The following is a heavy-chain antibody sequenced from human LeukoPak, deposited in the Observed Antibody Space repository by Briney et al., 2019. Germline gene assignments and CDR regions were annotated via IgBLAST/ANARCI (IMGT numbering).Heavy chain of an antibody. CDR1: GGSFSGYY. CDR2: INHSGST. J-gene: IGHJ6*03. CDR3: ARLGWFGEKLYYYMDV. Sequence: SETLSLTCAVYGGSFSGYYWSWIRQPPGKGLEWIGEINHSGSTNYNPSLKSRVTISVGTSKNQFSLKLSSVTAADTAVYYCARLGWFGEKLYYYMDVWGKGTTVTISS. D-gene: IGHD3-10*01. V-gene: IGHV4-34*01.